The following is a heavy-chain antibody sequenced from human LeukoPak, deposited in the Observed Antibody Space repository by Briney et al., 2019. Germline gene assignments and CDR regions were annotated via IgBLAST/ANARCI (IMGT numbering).Heavy chain of an antibody. D-gene: IGHD3-3*01. J-gene: IGHJ4*02. CDR1: GFSFSSYA. CDR3: VKDLRVPISGVVIVGLGNFPLDNFDS. V-gene: IGHV3-23*01. Sequence: GGSLRLSCAASGFSFSSYAMSWVSQAPGKGLEWGSTMSGSGGATEYADSVKGGLTISRDNSKNTLYLQMNSLRIEGTDAYYCVKDLRVPISGVVIVGLGNFPLDNFDSWGQGTLVIVSS. CDR2: MSGSGGAT.